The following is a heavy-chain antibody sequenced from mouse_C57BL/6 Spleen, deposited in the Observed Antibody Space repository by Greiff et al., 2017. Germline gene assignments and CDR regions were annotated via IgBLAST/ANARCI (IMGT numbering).Heavy chain of an antibody. CDR2: IYPRSGNT. CDR1: GYTFTSYG. Sequence: QVQLQQSGAELARPGASVKLSCKASGYTFTSYGISWVKQRTGQGLEWIGEIYPRSGNTYYNEKFKGKATLTADKSSSTAYMELRSLTSEDSAVYFCARWAYDYDGGFDYWGQGTTLTVSS. J-gene: IGHJ2*01. D-gene: IGHD2-4*01. V-gene: IGHV1-81*01. CDR3: ARWAYDYDGGFDY.